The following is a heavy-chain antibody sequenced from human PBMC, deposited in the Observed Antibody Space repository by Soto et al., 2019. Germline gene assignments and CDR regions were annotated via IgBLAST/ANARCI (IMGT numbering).Heavy chain of an antibody. D-gene: IGHD3-22*01. J-gene: IGHJ5*02. CDR2: IIPIFGTA. Sequence: QVQLVRSGAEVKKPGSSVKVSCKASGGTFSSYAISWVRQAPGQGLEWMGGIIPIFGTANYAQKFQGRVTITADESTSTAYMELSSLRSEDTAVYYCARAESPVYDSSGYSKMGWFDPWGQGTLVTVSS. V-gene: IGHV1-69*12. CDR1: GGTFSSYA. CDR3: ARAESPVYDSSGYSKMGWFDP.